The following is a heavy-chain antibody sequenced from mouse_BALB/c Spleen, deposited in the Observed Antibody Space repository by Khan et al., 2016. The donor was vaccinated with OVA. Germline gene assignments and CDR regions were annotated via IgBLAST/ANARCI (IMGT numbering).Heavy chain of an antibody. J-gene: IGHJ3*01. V-gene: IGHV1S135*01. CDR3: TRHGYVAGFTY. D-gene: IGHD2-2*01. CDR1: GYSFTTYY. Sequence: VQLQQPGPELMKPGASVKISCKASGYSFTTYYIHWVIQSHGTSLEWIGYIDPFSGGTTYNQKFKGKATLTVDKSSSTAYIHLSNLTSEDSAVYYGTRHGYVAGFTYWGQGTLVTVSA. CDR2: IDPFSGGT.